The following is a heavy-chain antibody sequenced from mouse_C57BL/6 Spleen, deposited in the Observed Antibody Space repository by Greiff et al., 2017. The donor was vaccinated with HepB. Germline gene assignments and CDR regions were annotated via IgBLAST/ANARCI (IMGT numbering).Heavy chain of an antibody. Sequence: QVQLQQSGAELVRPGASVKLSCKASGYTFTDYYINWVKQRPGQGLEWIARIYPGSGNTYYNEKFKGKATLTAEKSSSTAYMQLSSLTSEDSAVYFCARGQLRLLAMDYWGQGTSVTVSS. J-gene: IGHJ4*01. V-gene: IGHV1-76*01. D-gene: IGHD3-2*02. CDR1: GYTFTDYY. CDR2: IYPGSGNT. CDR3: ARGQLRLLAMDY.